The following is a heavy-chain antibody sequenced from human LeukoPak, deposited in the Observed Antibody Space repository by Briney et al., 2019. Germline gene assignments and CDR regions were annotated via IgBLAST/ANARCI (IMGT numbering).Heavy chain of an antibody. CDR3: ARGGAYYDGTDFDY. Sequence: ASVKVSCKASGGTFSSYAISWVRQAPGQGLEWMGWISAYNGNTNYAQKLQGRVTMTTDTSTSTAYMELRSLRSDDTAVYYRARGGAYYDGTDFDYWGQGTLVTVS. J-gene: IGHJ4*02. CDR1: GGTFSSYA. D-gene: IGHD3-22*01. V-gene: IGHV1-18*01. CDR2: ISAYNGNT.